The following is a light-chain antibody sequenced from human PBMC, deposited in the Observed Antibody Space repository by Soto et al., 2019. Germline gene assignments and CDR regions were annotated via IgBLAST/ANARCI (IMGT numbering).Light chain of an antibody. CDR2: GNN. Sequence: QSVLTQPPSVSGAPGQRVTISCTGSSSNIGAGYDVHWYQQLPGTAPKLLIYGNNNRPSGVPDRFSGSKSGISASLAITGLQAEDEADYYCQSYDSSLNNYVFGTGTKVTVL. CDR1: SSNIGAGYD. J-gene: IGLJ1*01. CDR3: QSYDSSLNNYV. V-gene: IGLV1-40*01.